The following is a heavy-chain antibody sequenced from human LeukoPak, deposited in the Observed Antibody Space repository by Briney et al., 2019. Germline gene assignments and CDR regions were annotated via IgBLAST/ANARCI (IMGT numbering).Heavy chain of an antibody. CDR2: IYHSGST. V-gene: IGHV4-39*07. J-gene: IGHJ4*02. Sequence: SETLSLTCTVSGDSISTSNSYWGWIRQPPGKGLEWIGEIYHSGSTNYNPSLKSRVTISVDKSKNQFSLKLSSVTAADTAVYYCARGTAFPDYWGQGTLVTVSS. CDR3: ARGTAFPDY. D-gene: IGHD5-18*01. CDR1: GDSISTSNSY.